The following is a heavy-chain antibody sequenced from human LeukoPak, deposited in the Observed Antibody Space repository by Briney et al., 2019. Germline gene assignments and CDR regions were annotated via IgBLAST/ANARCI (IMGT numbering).Heavy chain of an antibody. CDR2: IYSGGST. CDR1: GFTVSSNY. CDR3: ARADYGDYFDY. J-gene: IGHJ4*02. V-gene: IGHV3-66*01. Sequence: GGSLRLSCAASGFTVSSNYMSWVRQAPGKGLDWVSVIYSGGSTYYADSVKGRFTISRDNSKNTLYLQMNSLRAEDTAVYYCARADYGDYFDYWGQGTLVTVSS. D-gene: IGHD3-16*01.